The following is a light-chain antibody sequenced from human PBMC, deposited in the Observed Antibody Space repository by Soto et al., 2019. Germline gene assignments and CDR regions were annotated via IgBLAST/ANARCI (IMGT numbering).Light chain of an antibody. CDR1: SSDVGGYNY. CDR3: SSYTSSSTLWA. V-gene: IGLV2-14*01. CDR2: EVS. Sequence: QSALTQPASVSGSPGQSITISCTGTSSDVGGYNYVSWYQQHPGKAPKLMIYEVSNRPSGVSNRFSGSKSGNTASLTISGLQAEDEADYYCSSYTSSSTLWAFGGGTKVTVL. J-gene: IGLJ3*02.